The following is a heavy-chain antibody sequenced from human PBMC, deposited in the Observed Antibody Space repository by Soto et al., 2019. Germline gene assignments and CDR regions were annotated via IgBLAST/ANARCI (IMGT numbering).Heavy chain of an antibody. Sequence: SETLSLTCAVYGGSFSGYYWSWIRQPPGKGLEWIGEINHSGSTNYNPSLKSRVTISVDTSKNQFSLKMSSVTAADTAVYYCARGRVVVPAAVMFNCLDPWGQGALVTVSS. V-gene: IGHV4-34*01. J-gene: IGHJ5*02. CDR3: ARGRVVVPAAVMFNCLDP. CDR1: GGSFSGYY. CDR2: INHSGST. D-gene: IGHD2-2*01.